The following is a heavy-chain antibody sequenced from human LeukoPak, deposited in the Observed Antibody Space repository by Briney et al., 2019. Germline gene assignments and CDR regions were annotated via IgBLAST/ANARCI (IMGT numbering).Heavy chain of an antibody. Sequence: GGSLRLSCAASGFTFSTYAMSWVRQAPGKGLEWVSAISGSGGSTYYADSVKGRFTISRDNSKNTLYLQMNSLRAEDTAVYYCAKVFNRLYCNSTSCYWDAFDIWGQGIMVTVSS. D-gene: IGHD2-2*01. J-gene: IGHJ3*02. V-gene: IGHV3-23*01. CDR3: AKVFNRLYCNSTSCYWDAFDI. CDR1: GFTFSTYA. CDR2: ISGSGGST.